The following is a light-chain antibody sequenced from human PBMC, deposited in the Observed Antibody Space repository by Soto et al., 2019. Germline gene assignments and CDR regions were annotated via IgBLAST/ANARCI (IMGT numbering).Light chain of an antibody. CDR3: QQRNNWPPVT. CDR2: DAS. CDR1: QSVSRH. V-gene: IGKV3-11*01. J-gene: IGKJ4*01. Sequence: EIGLKQSAATLSLSPGERATLSCRASQSVSRHLAWYQQKPGQAPRLLIYDASNRATGIPARFSGSGSGTDFTLTISSLEPEDFAVYYCQQRNNWPPVTFGGGTKVDIK.